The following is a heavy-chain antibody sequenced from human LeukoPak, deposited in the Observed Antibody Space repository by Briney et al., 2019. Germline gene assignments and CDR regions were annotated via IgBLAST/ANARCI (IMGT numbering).Heavy chain of an antibody. Sequence: TSETLSLTCAVYGGSFSGYYWSWIRQPPGKGLEWIGEINHSGSTNYNPSLKSRVTISVDTSKNQFSLKLSSVTAADTAVYYCARGPHTGVNYYDSSGYYYWGQGTLVTVSS. CDR3: ARGPHTGVNYYDSSGYYY. D-gene: IGHD3-22*01. CDR1: GGSFSGYY. J-gene: IGHJ4*02. CDR2: INHSGST. V-gene: IGHV4-34*01.